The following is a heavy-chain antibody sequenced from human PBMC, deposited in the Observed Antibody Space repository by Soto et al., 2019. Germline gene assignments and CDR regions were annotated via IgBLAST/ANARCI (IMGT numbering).Heavy chain of an antibody. CDR2: ISAYNGNT. CDR3: ARRHGDLPYYYYYGMDV. J-gene: IGHJ6*02. V-gene: IGHV1-18*01. Sequence: ASVKVSCKASGYTFTSYGISWVRQAPGQGLEWMGWISAYNGNTNYAQKLQGRVTMTTDTSTRTAYMELRSLRSDDTAVYYCARRHGDLPYYYYYGMDVWGQGTTVTVSS. D-gene: IGHD4-17*01. CDR1: GYTFTSYG.